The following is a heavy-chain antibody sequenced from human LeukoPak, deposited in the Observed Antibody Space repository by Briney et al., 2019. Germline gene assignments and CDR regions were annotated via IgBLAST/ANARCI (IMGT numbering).Heavy chain of an antibody. CDR1: GFTFSSYG. CDR3: ARVRVFAKLSVVRPREVNCFDP. D-gene: IGHD2-21*01. CDR2: ISGSGGST. J-gene: IGHJ5*02. V-gene: IGHV3-23*01. Sequence: GGSLRLSCAASGFTFSSYGMSWVRQAPGKGLEWVSAISGSGGSTYYADSVKGRFTISRDNAKNSLYLQMNSLRAKDTALYYCARVRVFAKLSVVRPREVNCFDPWGQGTLVTVSS.